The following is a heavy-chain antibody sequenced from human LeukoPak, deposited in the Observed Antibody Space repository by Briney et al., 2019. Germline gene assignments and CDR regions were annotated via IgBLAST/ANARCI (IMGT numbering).Heavy chain of an antibody. CDR3: ARGRVMVRGGNCFDP. CDR2: INPNSGGT. D-gene: IGHD3-10*01. J-gene: IGHJ5*02. V-gene: IGHV1-2*04. Sequence: ASVNVSCKASGYTFTGYYMHWVRQAPGQGLEWMGWINPNSGGTNYAQKFQGWATMTRDTSISTAYMELSRLRSDDTAVYYCARGRVMVRGGNCFDPWGQGTLVTVPS. CDR1: GYTFTGYY.